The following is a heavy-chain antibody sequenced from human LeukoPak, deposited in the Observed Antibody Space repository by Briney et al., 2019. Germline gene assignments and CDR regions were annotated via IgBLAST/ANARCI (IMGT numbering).Heavy chain of an antibody. J-gene: IGHJ4*02. CDR3: VKPTRSGYYTAFFN. D-gene: IGHD3-3*01. CDR1: GFSLSTSGVA. CDR2: IYYDDDK. Sequence: GSGPTLVKPTQTHTLTCTFSGFSLSTSGVAVGWVRQSPGKALEWLAIIYYDDDKNYSPSLKRRLTITKDTSKNQVVLTMTNVDPVDTGTYFCVKPTRSGYYTAFFNWGQGTLVTVSS. V-gene: IGHV2-5*04.